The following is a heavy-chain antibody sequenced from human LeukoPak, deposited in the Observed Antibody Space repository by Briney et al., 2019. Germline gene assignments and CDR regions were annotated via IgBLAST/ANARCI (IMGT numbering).Heavy chain of an antibody. CDR2: INPSGGST. V-gene: IGHV1-46*01. D-gene: IGHD6-13*01. CDR3: ARDGEQQLVARINWFDP. J-gene: IGHJ5*02. Sequence: GWSLRLSCAASEFTFSSYSMHCVRQAPGQGLEWMGIINPSGGSTSYAQKFQGRVTMTRDTSTSTVYMELSSLRSEDTAVYYCARDGEQQLVARINWFDPWGQGTLVTVSS. CDR1: EFTFSSYS.